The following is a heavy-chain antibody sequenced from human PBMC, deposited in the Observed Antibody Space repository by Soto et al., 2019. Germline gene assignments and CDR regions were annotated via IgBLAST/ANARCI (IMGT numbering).Heavy chain of an antibody. J-gene: IGHJ6*02. CDR3: ARDRSGSSGYYGMDV. Sequence: EVQLVESGGGLIQPGGSLRVSCAASGFTVSSNYMSWVRQAPGKGLEWVSLIYSDGTTYYADSVKGRFTISRDNSKNMLYLQMNSQRAEDTAVYYCARDRSGSSGYYGMDVWGQGTTVTVSS. CDR1: GFTVSSNY. CDR2: IYSDGTT. D-gene: IGHD3-10*01. V-gene: IGHV3-53*01.